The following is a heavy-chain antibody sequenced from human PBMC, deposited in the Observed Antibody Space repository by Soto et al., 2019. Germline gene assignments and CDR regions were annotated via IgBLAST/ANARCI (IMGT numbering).Heavy chain of an antibody. CDR1: GGSISSGDYY. D-gene: IGHD3-10*01. CDR2: IYYSGST. V-gene: IGHV4-30-4*01. J-gene: IGHJ5*02. Sequence: QVQLQESGPGLVKPSQTLSLTCTVSGGSISSGDYYWSWIRQPPGKGLEWIGYIYYSGSTYYNPSLKCRVPISVDTSKNQFSLKLSSVTAADTAVYYCARDCQAVRGVIISRWFDPWGQGTLVTVSS. CDR3: ARDCQAVRGVIISRWFDP.